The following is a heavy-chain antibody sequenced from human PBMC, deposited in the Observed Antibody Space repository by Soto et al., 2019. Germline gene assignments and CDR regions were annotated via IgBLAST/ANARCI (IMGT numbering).Heavy chain of an antibody. CDR1: GYTVTSYD. CDR3: ASSQDLGELSSXH. V-gene: IGHV1-8*01. CDR2: RNPNSGNT. D-gene: IGHD3-16*02. J-gene: IGHJ4*02. Sequence: ASVKVSCKASGYTVTSYDINWVRQATGQGLEGMGWRNPNSGNTGYAQKFQGRVTMTRNTSISTAYMELSSLRSEDPAVYYCASSQDLGELSSXHWGQGTLVPVPS.